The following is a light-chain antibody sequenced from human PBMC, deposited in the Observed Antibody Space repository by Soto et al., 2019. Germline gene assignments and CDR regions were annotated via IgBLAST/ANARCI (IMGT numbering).Light chain of an antibody. CDR2: DAS. CDR3: QQYNNWPPYT. CDR1: LSVSSN. Sequence: EIVMTQSPATLSVAPGVSATLSCRASLSVSSNLAWYQQKPGRAPRLLIYDASTRATGIPARFSGSGSGTEVTLTSRSLQSEGFAVYCCQQYNNWPPYTFGQGTKVDIK. V-gene: IGKV3-15*01. J-gene: IGKJ2*01.